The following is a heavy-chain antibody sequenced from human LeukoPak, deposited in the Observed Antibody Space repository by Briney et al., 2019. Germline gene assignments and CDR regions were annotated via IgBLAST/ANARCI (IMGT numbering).Heavy chain of an antibody. CDR2: IYRGGAT. CDR1: GFTFSSYA. D-gene: IGHD3-22*01. CDR3: AREGMHDSSGYYPIGGSYYFDH. Sequence: GGSLRLSCAASGFTFSSYAMSWVRQTPGKGLEWVSVIYRGGATYYADSVKGRFTLSRDNSKNTLYLQMSSLRVEDTAVYYCAREGMHDSSGYYPIGGSYYFDHWGQGTLVTVSS. V-gene: IGHV3-53*01. J-gene: IGHJ4*02.